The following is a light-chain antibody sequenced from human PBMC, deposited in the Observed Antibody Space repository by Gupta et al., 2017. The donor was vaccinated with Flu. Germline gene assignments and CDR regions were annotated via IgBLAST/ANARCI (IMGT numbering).Light chain of an antibody. V-gene: IGLV1-47*02. J-gene: IGLJ3*02. CDR2: SNN. CDR3: AAWDDSLRWG. Sequence: QSVLTQPPSVSGTPGQRVTISCSGSSSNIGSNYVYWYQQRPVTAPKRRIYSNNQRPSGVPDRVSGSKSGNSASLAISGLRSEDEADYDCAAWDDSLRWGFGGGTKLTV. CDR1: SSNIGSNY.